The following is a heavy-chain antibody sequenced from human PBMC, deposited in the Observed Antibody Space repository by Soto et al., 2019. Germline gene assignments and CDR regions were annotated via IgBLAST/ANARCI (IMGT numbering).Heavy chain of an antibody. J-gene: IGHJ3*02. CDR3: AKLRRPAGATTAFDI. CDR2: ISWNSGSI. Sequence: GGSLRLSCAASGFTFDDYAMHWVRQAPGKRLEWVSGISWNSGSIGYADSVKGRFTISRDHAKNSLYLQMNSLRAEDTALYYCAKLRRPAGATTAFDIWGQGTMVTVSS. CDR1: GFTFDDYA. D-gene: IGHD1-26*01. V-gene: IGHV3-9*01.